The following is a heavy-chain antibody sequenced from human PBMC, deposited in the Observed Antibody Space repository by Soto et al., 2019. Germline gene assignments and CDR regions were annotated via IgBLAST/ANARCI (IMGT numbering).Heavy chain of an antibody. V-gene: IGHV4-39*01. D-gene: IGHD5-12*01. J-gene: IGHJ4*02. CDR2: ISYSGIT. CDR3: ARVGGWLQTFDY. CDR1: GDSISSWGDY. Sequence: SETLSLTCTVSGDSISSWGDYWGWIRQPPGQRLEWIGSISYSGITYHDPSLKSRVTISVDTSKNQFSLEVRSVTAADTAVYYCARVGGWLQTFDYWGQGTLVTVSS.